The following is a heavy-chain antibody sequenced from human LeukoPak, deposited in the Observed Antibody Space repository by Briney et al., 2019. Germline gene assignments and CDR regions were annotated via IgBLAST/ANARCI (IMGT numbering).Heavy chain of an antibody. V-gene: IGHV3-21*01. Sequence: PGGSLRLSCAASGFTFSSYSMNWVRQAPGKGLEWVSSISSSSSYIYYADSVKGRFTISRDNAKNSLYLQMNSLRAEDTAVYYCARLIYGSGSYYWFDPWGQGTLVTVSS. CDR2: ISSSSSYI. CDR1: GFTFSSYS. CDR3: ARLIYGSGSYYWFDP. J-gene: IGHJ5*02. D-gene: IGHD3-10*01.